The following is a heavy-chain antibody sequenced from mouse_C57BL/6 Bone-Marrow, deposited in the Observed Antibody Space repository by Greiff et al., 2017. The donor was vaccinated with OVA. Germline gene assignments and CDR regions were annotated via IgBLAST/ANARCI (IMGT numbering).Heavy chain of an antibody. CDR1: GFTFSDSG. V-gene: IGHV5-17*01. J-gene: IGHJ1*03. CDR3: ARNYWYFDV. Sequence: EVHLVESGGGLVKPGGSLKLSCAASGFTFSDSGMHWVRQAPEKGLEWVAYISSGSSTIYYADTVKGRFTISRDNAKNTLFLQMTSLRSEDTAMYYCARNYWYFDVWGTGTTVTVSS. CDR2: ISSGSSTI.